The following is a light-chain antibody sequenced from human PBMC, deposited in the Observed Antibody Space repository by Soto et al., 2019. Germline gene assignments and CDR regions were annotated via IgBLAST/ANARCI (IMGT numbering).Light chain of an antibody. V-gene: IGLV4-69*01. CDR2: LNSDGSH. Sequence: QPVLTQSPSASASLGASVKLTCTLSSGHNSYAIAWHQQQPEKGPRFLMKLNSDGSHTKGGGIPDRFSGSSSGAERYLTISSLQSEDEADYYCQTWGTGIRVFGGGTKLTVL. CDR3: QTWGTGIRV. J-gene: IGLJ3*02. CDR1: SGHNSYA.